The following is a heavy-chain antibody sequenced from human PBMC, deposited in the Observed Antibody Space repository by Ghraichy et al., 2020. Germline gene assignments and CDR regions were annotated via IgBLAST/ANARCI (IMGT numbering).Heavy chain of an antibody. CDR2: IYPGDSDT. CDR1: GYSFTTYW. J-gene: IGHJ4*02. D-gene: IGHD7-27*01. CDR3: ARHPRTGIDY. Sequence: GESLNISCKASGYSFTTYWIGWVRQMPGKDLEWMGIIYPGDSDTRYSPSFQGQVTVSADKSINTAYLQWSSLKASDTAMYYCARHPRTGIDYWGQGTLVTVSS. V-gene: IGHV5-51*01.